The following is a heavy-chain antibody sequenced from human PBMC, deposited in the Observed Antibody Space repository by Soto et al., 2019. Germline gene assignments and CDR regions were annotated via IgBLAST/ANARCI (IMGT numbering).Heavy chain of an antibody. CDR2: IWYDGSNK. Sequence: QVQLVESGGGVVQPGRSLRLSCAASGFTFSSYGMHWVRQAPGMGLEWVAVIWYDGSNKYYADSVKGRFTISRDNSKNTLYLQMNSLRAEDTAVYYCARDLWLQDYWGQGTLVTVSS. CDR1: GFTFSSYG. J-gene: IGHJ4*02. CDR3: ARDLWLQDY. D-gene: IGHD3-10*01. V-gene: IGHV3-33*01.